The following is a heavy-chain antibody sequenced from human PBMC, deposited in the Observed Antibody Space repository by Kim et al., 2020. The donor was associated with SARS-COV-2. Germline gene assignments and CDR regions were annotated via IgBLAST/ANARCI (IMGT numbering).Heavy chain of an antibody. D-gene: IGHD3-10*01. CDR3: ARPSSSHFDF. V-gene: IGHV3-33*01. J-gene: IGHJ4*02. Sequence: ADPVRGRFTISRDYSENKVYLQMDSLSAGDTAVYYCARPSSSHFDFWGQGTLVSVSS.